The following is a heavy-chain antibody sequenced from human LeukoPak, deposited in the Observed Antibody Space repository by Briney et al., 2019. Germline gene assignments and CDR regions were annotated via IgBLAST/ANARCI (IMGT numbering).Heavy chain of an antibody. Sequence: PGGSLRLSCAASGFTFSSYWMHWVRQAPGKGLEWVAFIRYDGSNKYYADSVKGRFTISRDNSKNTLYLQMNSLRAEDTAVYYCAKDMRGYCSSTSCYHFDYWGQGTLVTVSS. CDR1: GFTFSSYW. CDR2: IRYDGSNK. V-gene: IGHV3-30*02. D-gene: IGHD2-2*01. J-gene: IGHJ4*02. CDR3: AKDMRGYCSSTSCYHFDY.